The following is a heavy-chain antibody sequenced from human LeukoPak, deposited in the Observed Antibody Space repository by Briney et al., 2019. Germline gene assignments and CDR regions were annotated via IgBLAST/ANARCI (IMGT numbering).Heavy chain of an antibody. CDR2: ISGSGGRT. V-gene: IGHV3-23*01. CDR1: GITLSNYG. J-gene: IGHJ4*02. Sequence: GGSLRLSCAVSGITLSNYGMSWVRQAPGKGLEWIAGISGSGGRTNYADAVKGRFTISRDNAKNTLFLQMNSLRVEDTAVYFCAKRGVVIRVILVGFHKEAYYFDSWGQGALVTVSS. D-gene: IGHD3-22*01. CDR3: AKRGVVIRVILVGFHKEAYYFDS.